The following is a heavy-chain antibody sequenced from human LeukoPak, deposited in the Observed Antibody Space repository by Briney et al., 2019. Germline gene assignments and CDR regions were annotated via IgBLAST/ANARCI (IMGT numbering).Heavy chain of an antibody. CDR3: ARGGRRSLDY. CDR2: INIDGSST. CDR1: GFTFSSYW. V-gene: IGHV3-74*01. D-gene: IGHD3-10*01. Sequence: PGGSLRPSCAASGFTFSSYWMHWVRQAPGKGLVWVSRINIDGSSTTYADSVNGRFTISRDDAESTLYLQMSSLRAADTAVYYCARGGRRSLDYWGQGTLVTVSS. J-gene: IGHJ4*02.